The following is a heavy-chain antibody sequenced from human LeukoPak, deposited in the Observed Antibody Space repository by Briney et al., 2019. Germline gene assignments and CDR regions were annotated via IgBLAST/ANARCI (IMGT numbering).Heavy chain of an antibody. Sequence: QPGGSLRLSCAASGFTFDNYRMSWVRQAPGKGLEWVSTVNADGGNTYYADSVKGRFTISRDNSKSTLILQMNNLRVEDTALYYCTKRVKYGGIWDHFADWGQGTLVTVSS. D-gene: IGHD1-26*01. J-gene: IGHJ4*02. CDR2: VNADGGNT. V-gene: IGHV3-23*01. CDR1: GFTFDNYR. CDR3: TKRVKYGGIWDHFAD.